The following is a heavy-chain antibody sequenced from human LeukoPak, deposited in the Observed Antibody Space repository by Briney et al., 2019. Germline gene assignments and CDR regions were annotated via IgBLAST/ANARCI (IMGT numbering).Heavy chain of an antibody. CDR2: IYYSGST. V-gene: IGHV4-59*05. J-gene: IGHJ4*02. CDR1: GGSISSYY. D-gene: IGHD2-21*02. CDR3: ARHWGSLVEVTAIFDY. Sequence: PSETLSLTCTVSGGSISSYYWSWIRQPPGKGLEWIGSIYYSGSTYYNPSLKSRVTISVDTSKNQFSLKLSSVTAADTAVYYCARHWGSLVEVTAIFDYWGQGTLVTVSS.